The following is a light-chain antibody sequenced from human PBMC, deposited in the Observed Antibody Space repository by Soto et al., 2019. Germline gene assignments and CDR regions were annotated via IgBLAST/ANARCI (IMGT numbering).Light chain of an antibody. Sequence: QPVLTQPPSVSGAQGQRVTISCTGSSSNIGAGYDVHWYQQLPGTAPKLLIYGNSNRPSGVPDRFSGSKSGTSASLAITGLHAEDDADYYCQSYDSSLSGSVFGGGTKLTVL. CDR3: QSYDSSLSGSV. CDR2: GNS. CDR1: SSNIGAGYD. J-gene: IGLJ3*02. V-gene: IGLV1-40*01.